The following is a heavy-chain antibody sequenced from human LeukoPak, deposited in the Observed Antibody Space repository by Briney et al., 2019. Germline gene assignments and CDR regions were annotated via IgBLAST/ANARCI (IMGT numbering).Heavy chain of an antibody. Sequence: SETLSLTCTVSGGSISSSSYYWGWIRQPPGKGLEWIGSIYYSGSTYYNPSLKSRVTISVDTSKNQFSLKLCSVTAADTAVYYCAEYANYYDSSGSSLGFDIWGQGTMVTVSS. D-gene: IGHD3-22*01. J-gene: IGHJ3*02. CDR2: IYYSGST. CDR3: AEYANYYDSSGSSLGFDI. CDR1: GGSISSSSYY. V-gene: IGHV4-39*01.